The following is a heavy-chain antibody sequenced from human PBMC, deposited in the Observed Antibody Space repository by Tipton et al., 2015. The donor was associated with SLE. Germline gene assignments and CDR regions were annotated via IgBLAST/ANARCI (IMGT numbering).Heavy chain of an antibody. CDR1: GFTFSSYE. Sequence: SLRLSCAASGFTFSSYEMNWVRQAPGKGLEWVSSISSSSSYIYYADSVKGRFTISRDNAKNSLYLQMNSLRAEDTAVYYCARGTSRCDYWGQGTLVTVSS. CDR3: ARGTSRCDY. CDR2: ISSSSSYI. J-gene: IGHJ4*02. V-gene: IGHV3-21*03. D-gene: IGHD4-17*01.